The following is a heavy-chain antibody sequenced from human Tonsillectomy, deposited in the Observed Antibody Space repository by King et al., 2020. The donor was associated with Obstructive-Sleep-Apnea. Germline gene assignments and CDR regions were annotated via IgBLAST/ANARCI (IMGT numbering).Heavy chain of an antibody. D-gene: IGHD6-13*01. CDR1: GYTFTSYY. CDR2: INPSGGST. V-gene: IGHV1-46*01. J-gene: IGHJ3*02. CDR3: ARVSRQLVPNDAFDI. Sequence: QLVQSGAEVKKPGASVKVSCKASGYTFTSYYMHWVRQAPGQGLEWMGIINPSGGSTSYAQKFQGRVTMTRDTSTSTVYMELSSLRSEDTAVYYCARVSRQLVPNDAFDIWGQGTMVTVSS.